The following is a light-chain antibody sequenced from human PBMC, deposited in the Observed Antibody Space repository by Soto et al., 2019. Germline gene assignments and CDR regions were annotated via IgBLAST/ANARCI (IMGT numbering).Light chain of an antibody. CDR1: SSDVGSYNL. Sequence: QSVLTQPASVSGSPGQSITISCTGTSSDVGSYNLVSWYQQHPGKAPKLMIYEGSKRPSGVSNRFSGSKSGNTASLTISGVPAEDEADYYCCSYAGSSTFDVVFGGGTKLTVL. CDR2: EGS. J-gene: IGLJ2*01. V-gene: IGLV2-23*03. CDR3: CSYAGSSTFDVV.